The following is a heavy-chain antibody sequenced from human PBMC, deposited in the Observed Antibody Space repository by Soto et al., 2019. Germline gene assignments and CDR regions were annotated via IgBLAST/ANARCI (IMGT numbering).Heavy chain of an antibody. D-gene: IGHD1-1*01. CDR2: ISYTGST. V-gene: IGHV4-61*01. Sequence: SETLSLTCSVSGGSVSGGSFYWSWIRQPPGKALEWIGYISYTGSTNYNPSLKSRVTISVDTSKNQFSLKLSSVTAADTAVYYCARNGGYENWFDPWGQGTLVTVSS. J-gene: IGHJ5*02. CDR1: GGSVSGGSFY. CDR3: ARNGGYENWFDP.